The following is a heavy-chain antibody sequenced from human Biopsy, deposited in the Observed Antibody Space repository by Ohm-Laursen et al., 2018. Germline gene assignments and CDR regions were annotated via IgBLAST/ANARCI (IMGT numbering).Heavy chain of an antibody. V-gene: IGHV3-21*01. CDR2: ISETSSHI. CDR3: ARDSRRTAREGGMDV. J-gene: IGHJ6*02. Sequence: GSLRLSCAASGFTFSSYSMNWVRQAPGKGLEWISYISETSSHIYDAGSVKGRFTVARDNAKNSLYLQLNSLRAEDTAVYYCARDSRRTAREGGMDVWGQGTTVTVSS. CDR1: GFTFSSYS. D-gene: IGHD6-6*01.